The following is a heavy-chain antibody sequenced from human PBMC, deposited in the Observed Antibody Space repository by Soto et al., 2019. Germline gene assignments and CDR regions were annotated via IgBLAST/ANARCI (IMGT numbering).Heavy chain of an antibody. CDR2: IYRTGST. Sequence: SENLSLTCAVSGGSFTSNNWWIWVRQPPGQGLECIGEIYRTGSTNYNPSLKSRVTISLDKSENQFSLKVTSLTAAYTAVYYCASRDPGTSVDYWGQGTLVTVSS. D-gene: IGHD1-7*01. J-gene: IGHJ4*02. CDR3: ASRDPGTSVDY. V-gene: IGHV4-4*02. CDR1: GGSFTSNNW.